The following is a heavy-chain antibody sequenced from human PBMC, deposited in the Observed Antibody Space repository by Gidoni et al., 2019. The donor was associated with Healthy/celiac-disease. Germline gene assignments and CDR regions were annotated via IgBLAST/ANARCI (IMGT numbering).Heavy chain of an antibody. CDR1: GYSISSGYY. CDR3: ARGYRRAPIDY. V-gene: IGHV4-38-2*01. D-gene: IGHD6-13*01. Sequence: QVQLQESGPGLVKPSETLSLTCAVSGYSISSGYYWGWIRQPPGKGLEWIGSIYHSGSTYYNPSLKSRVIISVDTSKNQFSLKLSSVTAADTAVYYCARGYRRAPIDYWGQGTLVTVSS. J-gene: IGHJ4*02. CDR2: IYHSGST.